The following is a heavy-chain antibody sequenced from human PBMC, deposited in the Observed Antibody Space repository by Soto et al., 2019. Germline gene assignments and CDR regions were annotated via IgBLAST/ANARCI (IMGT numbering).Heavy chain of an antibody. V-gene: IGHV3-11*06. CDR2: ISSDSIYT. D-gene: IGHD3-10*01. Sequence: GGSLRLSCAASGFTFNDHYMTWIRQAPGKGLEWVSFISSDSIYTNSADSVKGRFTISRDNAKNLLYLQMSSLRVEDTAVYYCARDSTGSGLDYGMDAWGQGTTVTVSS. CDR1: GFTFNDHY. J-gene: IGHJ6*02. CDR3: ARDSTGSGLDYGMDA.